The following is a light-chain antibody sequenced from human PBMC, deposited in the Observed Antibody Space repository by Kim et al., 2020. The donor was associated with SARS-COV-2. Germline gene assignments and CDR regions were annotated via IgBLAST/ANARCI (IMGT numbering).Light chain of an antibody. V-gene: IGLV2-8*01. Sequence: LTQPPSASGSLGQSVTISCTGTSSDVGGYDYVSWYQQRPGKAPKLIIYEVSTRSSGVPDCFSGSKSGNTASLTVSGLQAEDEADYYCCSYAGSNIPFVFGTGTKVTVL. CDR2: EVS. CDR1: SSDVGGYDY. J-gene: IGLJ1*01. CDR3: CSYAGSNIPFV.